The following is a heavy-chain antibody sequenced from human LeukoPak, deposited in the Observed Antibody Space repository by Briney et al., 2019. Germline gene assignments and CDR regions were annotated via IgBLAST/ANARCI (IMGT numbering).Heavy chain of an antibody. CDR2: MSYSGST. V-gene: IGHV4-39*01. D-gene: IGHD3-10*01. CDR3: ARQGGSGRSLDY. CDR1: GRSVSSSSYY. J-gene: IGHJ4*02. Sequence: TSETLSLTCTVSGRSVSSSSYYWGWVRPPPGKGLEWIGTMSYSGSTYYHPSLKSRVPISVDTSNNQFSLKLTSVTAADTAVYYCARQGGSGRSLDYWGQGTLVTVSS.